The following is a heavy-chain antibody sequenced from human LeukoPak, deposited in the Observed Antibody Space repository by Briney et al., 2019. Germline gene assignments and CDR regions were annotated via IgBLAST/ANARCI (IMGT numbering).Heavy chain of an antibody. CDR1: GGTFSSYA. Sequence: VASVKVSCKASGGTFSSYAISWVRQAPGQGLEWMGGIIPIFGTANYAQKLQGRVTMTTGTSTSTAYMELRSLRSDDTAVYYCARDYYGSGSYYHYFDYWGQGTLVTVSS. V-gene: IGHV1-69*05. J-gene: IGHJ4*02. CDR2: IIPIFGTA. CDR3: ARDYYGSGSYYHYFDY. D-gene: IGHD3-10*01.